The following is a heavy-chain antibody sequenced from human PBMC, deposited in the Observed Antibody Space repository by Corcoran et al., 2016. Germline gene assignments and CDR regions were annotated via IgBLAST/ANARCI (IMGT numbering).Heavy chain of an antibody. Sequence: EVQLVESGGGLVQPGGSLRLSCAASGFTFSSYWMHWVRQAPGKGLVWVSRINSDGSSTSYADSVKGRFTISRDNAKNTLYLQMNSLRAEDTAGYYCASSGSYSIDYDYGMDVWGQGTTVTVSS. CDR3: ASSGSYSIDYDYGMDV. D-gene: IGHD1-26*01. CDR1: GFTFSSYW. V-gene: IGHV3-74*01. CDR2: INSDGSST. J-gene: IGHJ6*02.